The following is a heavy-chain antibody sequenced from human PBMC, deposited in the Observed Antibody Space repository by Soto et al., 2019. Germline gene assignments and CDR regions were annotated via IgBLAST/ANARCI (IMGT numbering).Heavy chain of an antibody. D-gene: IGHD3-22*01. Sequence: SETLSLTCTVSGGSITTYYWSWIRQRPGKGLEWIGYIHYSGTTNYNPSLKSRVTISVDTSKNQFSLKLSSGTAADTAVYYCARGYYDSSGYYHAYWYFDLWGRGTLVTISS. CDR2: IHYSGTT. J-gene: IGHJ2*01. CDR1: GGSITTYY. V-gene: IGHV4-59*01. CDR3: ARGYYDSSGYYHAYWYFDL.